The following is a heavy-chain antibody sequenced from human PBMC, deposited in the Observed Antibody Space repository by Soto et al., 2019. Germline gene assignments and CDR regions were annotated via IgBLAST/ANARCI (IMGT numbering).Heavy chain of an antibody. J-gene: IGHJ6*02. V-gene: IGHV1-2*04. D-gene: IGHD3-10*01. CDR3: ARDRRYGSGSLYYYYGMDV. CDR1: GYTFTGYY. Sequence: ASVKVSCKASGYTFTGYYMHWVRQAPGQGLEWMGWINPNSGGTNYAQKLQGWVTMTRDTSISTAYMELSRLRSDDTAVYYCARDRRYGSGSLYYYYGMDVWGQGTTVTVSS. CDR2: INPNSGGT.